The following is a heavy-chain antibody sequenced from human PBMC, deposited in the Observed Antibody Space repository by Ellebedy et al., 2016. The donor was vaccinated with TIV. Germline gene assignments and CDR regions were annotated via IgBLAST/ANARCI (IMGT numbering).Heavy chain of an antibody. Sequence: GESLKISXVASGFNFSSHSVGWVRQAPGKGLEWVSSTSASGSDIFYADSVKGRFTVSRDNAKNSLYLLLESPRAEDTAIYYCARDRTFLADTPYYFDHWGQGTLVTVSS. J-gene: IGHJ4*02. D-gene: IGHD3-3*01. CDR2: TSASGSDI. CDR1: GFNFSSHS. V-gene: IGHV3-21*04. CDR3: ARDRTFLADTPYYFDH.